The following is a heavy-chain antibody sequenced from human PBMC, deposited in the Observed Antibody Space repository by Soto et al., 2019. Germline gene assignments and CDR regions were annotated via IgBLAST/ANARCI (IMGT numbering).Heavy chain of an antibody. CDR1: GYSFTSYW. Sequence: GESLKISCKGSGYSFTSYWIGWVRQMPGKGLEWMGIIYPGDSDTRYSPSFQGQVTISADKSISTAYLQWSSLKASDTAMYYCARGSPPYGDYGWYFDYWGQGTLVTVSS. J-gene: IGHJ4*02. CDR2: IYPGDSDT. CDR3: ARGSPPYGDYGWYFDY. D-gene: IGHD4-17*01. V-gene: IGHV5-51*01.